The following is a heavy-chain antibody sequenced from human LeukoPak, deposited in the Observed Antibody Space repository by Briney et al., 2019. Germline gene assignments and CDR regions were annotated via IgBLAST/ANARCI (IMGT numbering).Heavy chain of an antibody. D-gene: IGHD3-16*01. J-gene: IGHJ4*02. CDR2: IGSSSSYT. V-gene: IGHV3-11*05. CDR3: ARDWGKGDY. CDR1: GFTFSGFY. Sequence: PGGSLRLSCAASGFTFSGFYMSWIRQAPGKGLEWVSCIGSSSSYTNYADSVKGRFTISRDNAKNSLYLQMDGLRAEDTAVYYCARDWGKGDYWGQGTLVTVSS.